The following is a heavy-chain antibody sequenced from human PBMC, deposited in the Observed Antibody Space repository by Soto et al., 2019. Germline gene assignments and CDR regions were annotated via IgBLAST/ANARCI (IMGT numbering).Heavy chain of an antibody. CDR1: GFTFSSYA. Sequence: GGSLRLSCAASGFTFSSYAMHWVRQAPGKGLEWVAVISYDGSNKYYADSVKGRFTISRDNSKNTLYLQMNSLRAEDTAVYYCARDSKQLVRRGIFDYWGQGTLVNVS. CDR3: ARDSKQLVRRGIFDY. D-gene: IGHD6-6*01. V-gene: IGHV3-30-3*01. J-gene: IGHJ4*02. CDR2: ISYDGSNK.